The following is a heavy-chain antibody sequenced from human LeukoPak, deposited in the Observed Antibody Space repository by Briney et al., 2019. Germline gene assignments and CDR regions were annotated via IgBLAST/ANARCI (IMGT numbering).Heavy chain of an antibody. CDR3: AKDLEVIVVSGTGDY. J-gene: IGHJ4*02. Sequence: PGGSLRLSCAASGFTFSSYGMHWVRQAPGKGLEWVAVISNDGSNKYYADSVKGRFAISRDNSKNTLYLQMNSLRAEDTAVYYCAKDLEVIVVSGTGDYWGQGTLVTVSS. CDR1: GFTFSSYG. V-gene: IGHV3-30*18. CDR2: ISNDGSNK. D-gene: IGHD6-19*01.